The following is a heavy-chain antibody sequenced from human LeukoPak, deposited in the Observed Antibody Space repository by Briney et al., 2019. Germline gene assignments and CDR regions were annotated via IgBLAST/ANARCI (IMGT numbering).Heavy chain of an antibody. CDR2: IYYSGGT. J-gene: IGHJ3*02. V-gene: IGHV4-59*01. Sequence: NSSETLSLTCTVSGGSISSYYWNWIRQPPGKGLEWIGYIYYSGGTNYNPSLKSRVTISVDTSKNQFSLKLSSVTAADTAVYHCAGRLWRRDGYNLSAFDIWGQGTMVTVSS. CDR1: GGSISSYY. CDR3: AGRLWRRDGYNLSAFDI. D-gene: IGHD5-24*01.